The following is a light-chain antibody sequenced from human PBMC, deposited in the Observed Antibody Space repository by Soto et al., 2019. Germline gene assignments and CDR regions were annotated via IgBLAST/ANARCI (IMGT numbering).Light chain of an antibody. Sequence: TQLTQSPSSLSASVGDRVTITCRASQGISSYLAWYQQRPGKAPELLIYAASTLHSGVPSRFSGSGSGTDVTLTISILYPEYVATYYCQHLNSYPITFGPGTKVDIK. CDR2: AAS. J-gene: IGKJ3*01. V-gene: IGKV1-9*01. CDR1: QGISSY. CDR3: QHLNSYPIT.